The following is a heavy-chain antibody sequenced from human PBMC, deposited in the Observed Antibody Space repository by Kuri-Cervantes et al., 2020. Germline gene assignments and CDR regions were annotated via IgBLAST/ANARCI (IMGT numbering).Heavy chain of an antibody. CDR1: GFTFSSYG. Sequence: GESLKISCAASGFTFSSYGMHWVRQAPGKGLEWVAVISYDGSNKYYADSVKGRFTISRDNSKNTLYLQMNSLRAEDTAVYYCAKDRRSSGWYGVQYYWGQGTLVTVSS. CDR3: AKDRRSSGWYGVQYY. V-gene: IGHV3-30*18. D-gene: IGHD6-19*01. CDR2: ISYDGSNK. J-gene: IGHJ4*02.